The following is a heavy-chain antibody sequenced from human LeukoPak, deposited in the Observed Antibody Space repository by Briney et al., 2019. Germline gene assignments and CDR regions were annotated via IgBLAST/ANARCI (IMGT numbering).Heavy chain of an antibody. CDR1: GGTFSSYA. CDR2: IIPIFGTA. J-gene: IGHJ4*02. D-gene: IGHD3-22*01. CDR3: ASRYYYDSSGYYGPFDY. V-gene: IGHV1-69*05. Sequence: ASVKVSCKASGGTFSSYAISWVRQAPGQGLEWMGGIIPIFGTANYAQKFQGRVTITRDTSASTAYMELSSLRSEDTAVYYCASRYYYDSSGYYGPFDYWGQGTLVTVSS.